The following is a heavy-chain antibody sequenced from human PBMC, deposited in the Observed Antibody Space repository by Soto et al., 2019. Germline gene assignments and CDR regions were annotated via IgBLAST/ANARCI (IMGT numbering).Heavy chain of an antibody. CDR1: GGVFSSFT. Sequence: QVQLVQSGAEAGKPGSSVKVSCRASGGVFSSFTISWVRQAPGQGLEWLGGIIPIFDTPTYAQKFQGRVTITADKSTNTVYMELRRLRSEDTAVYYCATHGATTMARGAMKHYYYVMDVWGQGTTVTVSS. V-gene: IGHV1-69*06. J-gene: IGHJ6*02. CDR2: IIPIFDTP. D-gene: IGHD3-10*01. CDR3: ATHGATTMARGAMKHYYYVMDV.